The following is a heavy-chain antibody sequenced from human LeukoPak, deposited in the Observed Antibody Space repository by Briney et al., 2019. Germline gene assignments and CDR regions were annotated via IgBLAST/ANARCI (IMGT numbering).Heavy chain of an antibody. Sequence: PSETLSLTCTVSGDSISGYYWSWIRQPPGKGLEWIAYIYYSGSTNYNPSLKSRVTISVDTSKNQISLRLSSVTAADTAVYYCARWDSSAWYYDYWGQGTLVTVSS. CDR2: IYYSGST. V-gene: IGHV4-59*08. CDR1: GDSISGYY. D-gene: IGHD6-19*01. J-gene: IGHJ4*02. CDR3: ARWDSSAWYYDY.